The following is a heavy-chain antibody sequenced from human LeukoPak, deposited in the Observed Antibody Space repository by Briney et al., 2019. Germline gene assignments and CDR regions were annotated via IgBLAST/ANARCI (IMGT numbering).Heavy chain of an antibody. CDR2: FDPEDGET. J-gene: IGHJ4*02. V-gene: IGHV1-24*01. CDR3: ATAVTLGRDGFD. Sequence: GASVKVSCKVSGYSLTDLSMHWVRQAPGKGLEWMGGFDPEDGETIYAQKFQGRVTMTEDTSTDTAYMELSSLRSEDTAVYYCATAVTLGRDGFDWGQGTLVTVSS. D-gene: IGHD5-24*01. CDR1: GYSLTDLS.